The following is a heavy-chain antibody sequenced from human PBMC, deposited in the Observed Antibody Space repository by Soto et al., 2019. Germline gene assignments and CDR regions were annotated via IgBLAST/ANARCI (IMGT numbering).Heavy chain of an antibody. CDR1: GFTFSSYG. CDR3: ANENYYDSSGSFDY. CDR2: ISYDGSNK. J-gene: IGHJ4*02. Sequence: QVQLVESGGGVVQPGRSLRLSCAASGFTFSSYGMHWVRQAPGKGLEWVAVISYDGSNKYYADSVKGRFTTSRDNSKNTQYLQMNSRRAEDTSVDYGANENYYDSSGSFDYWGQGTLVNVSS. V-gene: IGHV3-30*18. D-gene: IGHD3-22*01.